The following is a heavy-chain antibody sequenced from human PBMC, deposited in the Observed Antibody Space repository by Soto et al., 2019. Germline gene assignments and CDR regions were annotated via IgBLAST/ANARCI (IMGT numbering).Heavy chain of an antibody. CDR1: GGTFSSYA. Sequence: QVQLVQSGAEVKKPGSSVKVSCKASGGTFSSYAISWVRQAPGQGLEWMGGIIPIFGTANYAQKFQGRVTITADESTSTAYMELSSLRSEDTAVYYGARNYGGNPWPHWYFDLWGRGTLVTVSS. D-gene: IGHD4-17*01. J-gene: IGHJ2*01. V-gene: IGHV1-69*12. CDR2: IIPIFGTA. CDR3: ARNYGGNPWPHWYFDL.